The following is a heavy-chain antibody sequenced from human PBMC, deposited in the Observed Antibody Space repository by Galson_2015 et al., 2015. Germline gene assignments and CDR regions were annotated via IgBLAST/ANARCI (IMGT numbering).Heavy chain of an antibody. CDR3: ARDGGTYDFTRNYYYYGMDV. CDR1: GFTFSSYE. J-gene: IGHJ6*02. CDR2: ISSSGSTI. V-gene: IGHV3-48*03. D-gene: IGHD3-3*01. Sequence: SLRLSCAASGFTFSSYEMNWVRQAPGKGLEWVSYISSSGSTIYYADSVKGRFTISRDNAKNSLYLQMNSLRAEDTAVYYCARDGGTYDFTRNYYYYGMDVWGQGTTVTVSS.